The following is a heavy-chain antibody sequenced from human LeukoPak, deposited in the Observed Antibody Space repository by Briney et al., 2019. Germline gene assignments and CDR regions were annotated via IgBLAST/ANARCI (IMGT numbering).Heavy chain of an antibody. CDR3: ARDDRGSSSWYRVDAFDI. V-gene: IGHV3-30-3*01. CDR1: GFTFSSYA. J-gene: IGHJ3*02. Sequence: GGSLRLSCSASGFTFSSYAMHWVRQAPGKGLEWVAVISYDGSNKYYADSVKGRFTISRDNSKNTLYLQMNSLRAEDTAVYYCARDDRGSSSWYRVDAFDIWGQGTMVTVSS. D-gene: IGHD6-13*01. CDR2: ISYDGSNK.